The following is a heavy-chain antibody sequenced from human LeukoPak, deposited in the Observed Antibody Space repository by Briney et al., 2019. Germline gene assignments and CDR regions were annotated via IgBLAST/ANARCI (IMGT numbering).Heavy chain of an antibody. V-gene: IGHV4-39*01. CDR3: ARTVWFGEEN. CDR2: IYYSGST. CDR1: GGSISSSSYY. J-gene: IGHJ4*02. D-gene: IGHD3-10*01. Sequence: SETLSLTCTVSGGSISSSSYYWGWIRQPPGKGLEWIGSIYYSGSTYYNPSLKSRVTISVDTSKNQFSLKLSSVTAADTAVYYCARTVWFGEENWGKGTLVTVSS.